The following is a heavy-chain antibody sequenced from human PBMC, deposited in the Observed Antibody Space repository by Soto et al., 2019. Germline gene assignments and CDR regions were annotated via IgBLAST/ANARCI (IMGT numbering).Heavy chain of an antibody. CDR2: IIPIFGTA. J-gene: IGHJ6*02. V-gene: IGHV1-69*13. Sequence: GASVKVSCKASGGTFSSYAISWVRQAPGQGLEWMGGIIPIFGTANYAQKFQGRVTITADESTSTAYMELSSLRSEDTAVYYCARGYTYGYEYYGMDVWGQGNTVTVSS. D-gene: IGHD5-18*01. CDR3: ARGYTYGYEYYGMDV. CDR1: GGTFSSYA.